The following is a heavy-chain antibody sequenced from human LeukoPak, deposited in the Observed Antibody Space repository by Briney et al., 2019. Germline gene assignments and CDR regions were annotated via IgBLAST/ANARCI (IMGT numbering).Heavy chain of an antibody. V-gene: IGHV1-2*02. CDR2: INPNSGGT. CDR1: GYTFTGYY. CDR3: ARAHRRYCSGGSCYIIWFNP. Sequence: ASVKVSCKASGYTFTGYYMHWVRQAPGQGLEWMGWINPNSGGTNYAQKFQGRVTMTRDTSISTAYMELSRLRSGDTAVYYCARAHRRYCSGGSCYIIWFNPWGQGTLVTVSS. D-gene: IGHD2-15*01. J-gene: IGHJ5*02.